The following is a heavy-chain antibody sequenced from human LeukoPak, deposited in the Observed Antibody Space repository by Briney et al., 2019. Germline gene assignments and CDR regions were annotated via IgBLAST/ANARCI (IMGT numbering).Heavy chain of an antibody. CDR1: GYTFTSYA. J-gene: IGHJ3*02. Sequence: ASVKVSCKASGYTFTSYAMNWVRQAPGQGLEWMGWINTNTGNPTYAQGFTGRFVFSLDTSVSTAYLQISSLKAEDTAVYYCARPKLRYFDPLAFDIWGQGTMVTVSS. V-gene: IGHV7-4-1*02. CDR2: INTNTGNP. CDR3: ARPKLRYFDPLAFDI. D-gene: IGHD3-9*01.